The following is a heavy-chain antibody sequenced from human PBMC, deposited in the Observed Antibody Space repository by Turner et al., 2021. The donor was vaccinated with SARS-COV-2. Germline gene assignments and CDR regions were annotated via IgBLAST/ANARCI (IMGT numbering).Heavy chain of an antibody. J-gene: IGHJ6*02. CDR2: IWYDGSNE. Sequence: QVQLVESGGGVVQHGRSLSLSCQASGFTFSSFGMHWVRQAPGKGLEWVAGIWYDGSNEYYADSVKGRFTISRDNSKNTLYLQMNSLRAEDTAVYYCARDCLPLLAFYYGLDVWGQGTTVTVSS. V-gene: IGHV3-33*01. CDR1: GFTFSSFG. D-gene: IGHD2-15*01. CDR3: ARDCLPLLAFYYGLDV.